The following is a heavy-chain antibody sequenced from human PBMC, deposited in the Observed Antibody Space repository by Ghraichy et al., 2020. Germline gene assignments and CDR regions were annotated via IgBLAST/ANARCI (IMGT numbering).Heavy chain of an antibody. V-gene: IGHV3-48*02. CDR2: ITSSSRFI. Sequence: LTCVGAGFTLSSYSMNWVRQSPGKGLEWISYITSSSRFISYADSVKGRFTISRDNAQNSLYLQMNSLRDEDTAVYYCARGSTVVRFYYYNGMDVWGQGTTVTVSS. D-gene: IGHD4-23*01. CDR1: GFTLSSYS. J-gene: IGHJ6*02. CDR3: ARGSTVVRFYYYNGMDV.